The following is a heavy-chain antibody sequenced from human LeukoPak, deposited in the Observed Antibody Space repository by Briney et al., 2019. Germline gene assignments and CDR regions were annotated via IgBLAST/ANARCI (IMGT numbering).Heavy chain of an antibody. Sequence: GESLKISCKGSGYSFTSYWIGWVRQMPGKGLEWMGIIYPGDSHTRYSPSFQGQVTISADKSICTAYLQWSSLKASDTAMYYCARESPMNTMARGSDFDIWGQGTMVTVSS. CDR3: ARESPMNTMARGSDFDI. J-gene: IGHJ3*02. V-gene: IGHV5-51*01. CDR1: GYSFTSYW. CDR2: IYPGDSHT. D-gene: IGHD3-10*01.